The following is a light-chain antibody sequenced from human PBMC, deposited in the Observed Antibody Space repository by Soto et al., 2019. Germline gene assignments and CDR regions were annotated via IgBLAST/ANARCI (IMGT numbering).Light chain of an antibody. CDR3: ESWDSNSPL. J-gene: IGLJ2*01. CDR1: SGHSNYI. CDR2: LEGRGSY. Sequence: QPELTQSSSASASLGSSVKLTCTRSSGHSNYIIAWHQQQPGKAPRYSVKLEGRGSYGKVSRVHDRFSGSSSGADHYPTVSNRQCADEPAYYCESWDSNSPLFGGGTKLTVL. V-gene: IGLV4-60*02.